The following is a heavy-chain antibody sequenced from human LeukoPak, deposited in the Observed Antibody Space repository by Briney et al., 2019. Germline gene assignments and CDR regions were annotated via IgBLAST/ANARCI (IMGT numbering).Heavy chain of an antibody. CDR1: GFSFKNYG. Sequence: PGGSLRLSCVGSGFSFKNYGMHWVRQAPGKGLEWLTDISFDGRNKKYVDSLKGRFTISRDNSKSTLFLEMNSLGPEDTAVYYCATGAFMVRGVTFDYWGQGTLVTVSS. V-gene: IGHV3-30*03. CDR2: ISFDGRNK. J-gene: IGHJ4*02. D-gene: IGHD3-10*01. CDR3: ATGAFMVRGVTFDY.